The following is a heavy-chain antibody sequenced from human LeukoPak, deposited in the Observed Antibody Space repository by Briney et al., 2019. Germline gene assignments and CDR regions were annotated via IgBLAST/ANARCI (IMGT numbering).Heavy chain of an antibody. Sequence: SVKVSCKASGGTFSSYAISWVRQALGQGLEWMGGIIPIFGTANYAQKFQGRVTITADESTSTAYMELSSLRSEDTAVYYCARDLQSSRDGYTRVERDDDYWGQGTLVTVSS. D-gene: IGHD5-24*01. CDR3: ARDLQSSRDGYTRVERDDDY. J-gene: IGHJ4*02. CDR2: IIPIFGTA. V-gene: IGHV1-69*13. CDR1: GGTFSSYA.